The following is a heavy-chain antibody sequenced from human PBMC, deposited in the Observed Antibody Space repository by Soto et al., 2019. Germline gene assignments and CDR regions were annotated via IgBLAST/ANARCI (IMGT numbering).Heavy chain of an antibody. J-gene: IGHJ2*01. Sequence: GKVLVWISRINSDGSSTSYADSVKGRFTISRDNAKNTLYLQMNSLRAEDTSFYFQAEDGIRYLLQVSAFLLNRSSDL. CDR2: INSDGSST. CDR3: AEDGIRYLLQVSAFLLNRSSDL. V-gene: IGHV3-74*01. D-gene: IGHD3-9*01.